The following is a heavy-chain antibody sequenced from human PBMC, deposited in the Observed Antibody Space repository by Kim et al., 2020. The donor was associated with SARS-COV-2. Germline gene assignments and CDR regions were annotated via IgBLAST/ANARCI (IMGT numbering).Heavy chain of an antibody. CDR3: ARCPLSMTMVRGMITTTLLYYYNMDA. CDR2: ISSSSNTV. CDR1: GFNFNSYS. J-gene: IGHJ6*02. Sequence: GGSLRLSCTVSGFNFNSYSMNWVRQAPGKGLEWVSYISSSSNTVYYAGSVRGRFTISRDNAKNSLFLQMNSLGDEDTAVYYCARCPLSMTMVRGMITTTLLYYYNMDAWVQATTVTVS. D-gene: IGHD3-10*01. V-gene: IGHV3-48*02.